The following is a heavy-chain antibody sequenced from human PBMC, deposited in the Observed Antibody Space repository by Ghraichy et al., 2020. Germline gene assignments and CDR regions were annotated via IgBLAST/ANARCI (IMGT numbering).Heavy chain of an antibody. Sequence: GGSLRLSCAASGFTFSSYEMNWVRQAPGKGLEWVSYISSSGSTIYYADSVKGRFTISRDNAKNSLYLQMNSLRAEDTAVYYCARESGNQPLVNAFDIWGQGTMVTVSS. CDR3: ARESGNQPLVNAFDI. J-gene: IGHJ3*02. D-gene: IGHD4-23*01. V-gene: IGHV3-48*03. CDR1: GFTFSSYE. CDR2: ISSSGSTI.